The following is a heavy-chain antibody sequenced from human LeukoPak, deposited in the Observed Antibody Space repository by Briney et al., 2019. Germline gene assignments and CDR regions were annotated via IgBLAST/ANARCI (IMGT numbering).Heavy chain of an antibody. V-gene: IGHV5-51*01. Sequence: GESLKISCKGSGYNFNNHWIAWVRQTPGKGLEWMGIIYPGDSEAGYGPSFQGQVTFSADKSITSVYLQWSSLKASDSAMYYCARSGRSAAGRDTFDIWGQGTVVIVSS. CDR1: GYNFNNHW. CDR3: ARSGRSAAGRDTFDI. J-gene: IGHJ3*02. CDR2: IYPGDSEA. D-gene: IGHD6-13*01.